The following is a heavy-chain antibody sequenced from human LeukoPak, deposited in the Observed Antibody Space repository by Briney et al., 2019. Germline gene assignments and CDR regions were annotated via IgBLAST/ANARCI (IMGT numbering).Heavy chain of an antibody. CDR1: GFTFSSYW. V-gene: IGHV3-74*01. D-gene: IGHD5-18*01. J-gene: IGHJ4*02. CDR3: ARGSRGSIYGNFDY. Sequence: GGSRRLSCAASGFTFSSYWMHWVRQAPGKGLVWVSRISPDGSVTNYADSVKGRFTISRDNTKNTLYLQMSSPRAEDMAVYYCARGSRGSIYGNFDYWGLGTLVTVSS. CDR2: ISPDGSVT.